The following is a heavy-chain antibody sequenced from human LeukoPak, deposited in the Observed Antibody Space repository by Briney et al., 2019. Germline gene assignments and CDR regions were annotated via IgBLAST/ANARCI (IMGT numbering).Heavy chain of an antibody. CDR3: ARHYGP. D-gene: IGHD3-16*01. Sequence: SETLSLTCAVYGGSFSGYYWSWIRQPPGKGLEWIGEINHSGNTNYNPSLKSRVAISVDTSKNQFSLKLSSVIAADTAVYYCARHYGPWGQGTLVTVSS. CDR2: INHSGNT. CDR1: GGSFSGYY. V-gene: IGHV4-34*01. J-gene: IGHJ5*02.